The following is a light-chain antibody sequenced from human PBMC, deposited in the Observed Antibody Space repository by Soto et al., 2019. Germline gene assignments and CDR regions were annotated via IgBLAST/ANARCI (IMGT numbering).Light chain of an antibody. CDR1: SSNIGSNA. V-gene: IGLV1-44*01. Sequence: QSVLTQPPSASGTPGQRVSISCSGSSSNIGSNAVHWYQQFPGTAPRLLIYRNNQRPSGVPVRFSGSKSGTSASLVISGLQSEDEADYYCAAWNDSPYLWVFGGGTKVTVL. J-gene: IGLJ3*02. CDR2: RNN. CDR3: AAWNDSPYLWV.